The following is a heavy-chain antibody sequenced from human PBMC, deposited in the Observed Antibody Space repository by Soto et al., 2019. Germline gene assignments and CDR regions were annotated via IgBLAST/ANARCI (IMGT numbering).Heavy chain of an antibody. CDR2: TNHSGNP. J-gene: IGHJ4*02. CDR1: GDTISTGGYT. V-gene: IGHV4-30-2*01. CDR3: ARGRIAAAGTRGTFDY. Sequence: SETLSLTCDVSGDTISTGGYTWAWIRQPPGEALEWIGHTNHSGNPYYNPSLKSRVIISVDTSKNQFSLKVSSVTAADTAVFYCARGRIAAAGTRGTFDYWGQGTLVTVSS. D-gene: IGHD6-13*01.